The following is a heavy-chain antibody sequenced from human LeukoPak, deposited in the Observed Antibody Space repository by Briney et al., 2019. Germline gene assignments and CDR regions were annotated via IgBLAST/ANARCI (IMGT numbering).Heavy chain of an antibody. Sequence: ASVKVSCKASGGTFSSYAISWVRQAPGQGLEWMGGIIPIFGTANYARKFQGRVTITTDESTSTAYMELSSLRSEDTAVYYCSRGRWYSSSWNFDYWGQGTLVTVSS. CDR1: GGTFSSYA. J-gene: IGHJ4*02. CDR3: SRGRWYSSSWNFDY. CDR2: IIPIFGTA. D-gene: IGHD6-13*01. V-gene: IGHV1-69*05.